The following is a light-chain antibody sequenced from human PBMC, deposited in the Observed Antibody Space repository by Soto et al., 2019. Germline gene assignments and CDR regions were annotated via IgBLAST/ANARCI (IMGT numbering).Light chain of an antibody. CDR1: QGVSRK. CDR2: GAA. J-gene: IGKJ4*01. CDR3: QQYHTWPIT. V-gene: IGKV3-15*01. Sequence: IDMTHSQATLSVAPGERVTFSCRASQGVSRKLAWYQHKPGQVPRLLISGAATGATGIPARFSGSGSGTEFTLTISSLQSEDCAIYYCQQYHTWPITLGGGAKVDIK.